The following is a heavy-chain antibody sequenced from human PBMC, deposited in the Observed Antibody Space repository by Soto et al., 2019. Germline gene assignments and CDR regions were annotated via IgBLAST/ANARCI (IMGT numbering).Heavy chain of an antibody. V-gene: IGHV3-20*04. D-gene: IGHD4-17*01. Sequence: EVQLVESGGGVVRPGGSLRLSCAAFGFPFDDYGMSWVRQAPGKGLEWVSGINRDGGSTGFADSVKGRFTISRDNAKNSLYLQMISLRAEDTAFYYCARAPGFYGDFFDYWGQGTLVTVSS. J-gene: IGHJ4*02. CDR3: ARAPGFYGDFFDY. CDR1: GFPFDDYG. CDR2: INRDGGST.